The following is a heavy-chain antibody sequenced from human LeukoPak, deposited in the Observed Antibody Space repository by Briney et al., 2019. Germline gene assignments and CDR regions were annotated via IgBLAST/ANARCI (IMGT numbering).Heavy chain of an antibody. Sequence: SETLSLTCTVSGGSISSSSAYWGWIRQPPGMGLGWIGTIEYSGSTISNPSLKGRVTISVDTSKKQCSLKQSSVTATDTAVYYCARHTAGTMYSYWGQGTLVTVSS. D-gene: IGHD1-7*01. CDR1: GGSISSSSAY. V-gene: IGHV4-39*01. CDR3: ARHTAGTMYSY. CDR2: IEYSGST. J-gene: IGHJ4*02.